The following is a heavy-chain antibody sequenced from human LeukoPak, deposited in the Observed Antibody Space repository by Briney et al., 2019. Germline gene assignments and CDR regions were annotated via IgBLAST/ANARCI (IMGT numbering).Heavy chain of an antibody. V-gene: IGHV4-59*01. Sequence: SETLSLTCTVSGGSISSYYWSWIRQPPGKGLEWIGYIYYSGSTNYNPSLKSRVTISVDTSKNQFSLKLSSVTAADTAVYYCATPSPYQLPNPDAFDIWGQGTMVTVSS. CDR1: GGSISSYY. D-gene: IGHD2-2*01. J-gene: IGHJ3*02. CDR3: ATPSPYQLPNPDAFDI. CDR2: IYYSGST.